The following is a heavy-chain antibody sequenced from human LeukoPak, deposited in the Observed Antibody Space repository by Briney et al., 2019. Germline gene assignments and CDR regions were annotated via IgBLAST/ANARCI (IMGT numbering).Heavy chain of an antibody. D-gene: IGHD3-22*01. CDR3: ARAHYDSSGISFDY. V-gene: IGHV3-30-3*01. CDR1: AFTSSSYA. CDR2: ILYDVSNK. Sequence: GRSLRLSSAVYAFTSSSYAMRCDRQVPKDGLEWVAVILYDVSNKYYTDSVKGRFTIFRDNSKITLYLQMISLRAEDTAVDYCARAHYDSSGISFDYWGQGTLVTVSS. J-gene: IGHJ4*02.